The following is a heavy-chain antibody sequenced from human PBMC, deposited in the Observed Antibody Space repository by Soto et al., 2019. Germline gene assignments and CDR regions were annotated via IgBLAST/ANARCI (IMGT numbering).Heavy chain of an antibody. CDR3: ARAKYDFWSGYYYFDY. J-gene: IGHJ4*02. V-gene: IGHV3-13*05. CDR1: GFTFSSYD. Sequence: GGSLRLSCAASGFTFSSYDMHWVRQATGKGLEWVSAIGTAGDPYYPGSVKGRFTISRENAKNSLYLQMSSLRAGDTAVYYCARAKYDFWSGYYYFDYWGQGTLVTVSS. CDR2: IGTAGDP. D-gene: IGHD3-3*01.